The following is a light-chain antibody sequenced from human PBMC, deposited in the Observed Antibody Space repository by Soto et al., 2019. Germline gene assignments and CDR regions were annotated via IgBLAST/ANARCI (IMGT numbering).Light chain of an antibody. Sequence: ETVLTQSPGTLSLSPGERATLSCRASQSISVSYLAWYQHKPGQHPRVLIHGASNRATGIPDRFSGSGSGTDFTLTISRLEPEDFAVYYCLQYGNSPGWTFGQGTKLEIK. CDR2: GAS. J-gene: IGKJ1*01. CDR3: LQYGNSPGWT. V-gene: IGKV3-20*01. CDR1: QSISVSY.